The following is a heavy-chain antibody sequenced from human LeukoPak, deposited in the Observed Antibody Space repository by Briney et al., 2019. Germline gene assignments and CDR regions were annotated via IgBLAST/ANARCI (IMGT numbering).Heavy chain of an antibody. CDR3: ARGPTYYYGSGSYGPFDY. D-gene: IGHD3-10*01. J-gene: IGHJ4*02. CDR1: GFTFSSYS. CDR2: ISSSSVYI. Sequence: KPGGSLRLSCAASGFTFSSYSLNWGRQAPGKGLEWVSSISSSSVYIYYADSVKGRFTISRDNAKNSLYLQMNRLRAEDPAVYYWARGPTYYYGSGSYGPFDYWGQGTLVTVSS. V-gene: IGHV3-21*01.